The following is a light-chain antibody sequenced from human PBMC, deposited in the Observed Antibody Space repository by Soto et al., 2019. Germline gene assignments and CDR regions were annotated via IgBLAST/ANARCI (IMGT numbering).Light chain of an antibody. CDR3: QQSFSPLLT. J-gene: IGKJ4*01. CDR2: AAS. CDR1: QTLNNY. Sequence: DTQMTQSPSSVSASVGDRVTITCRASQTLNNYLTWFQQKPGKAPKVLIYAASTLQSGVPSRFSGSGSGAEFTLTISSLQPEDFATYYCQQSFSPLLTFGGGTKVEIK. V-gene: IGKV1-39*01.